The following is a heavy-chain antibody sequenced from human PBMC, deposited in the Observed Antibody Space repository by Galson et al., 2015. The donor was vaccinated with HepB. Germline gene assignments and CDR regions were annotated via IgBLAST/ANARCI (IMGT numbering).Heavy chain of an antibody. V-gene: IGHV3-30*18. CDR3: AKMSIAAAGPEDFY. CDR2: ISYDGSNK. CDR1: GFTFSSYG. D-gene: IGHD6-13*01. J-gene: IGHJ4*02. Sequence: SLRLSCAASGFTFSSYGMHWVRQAPGKGLEWVAVISYDGSNKYYADSVKGRFTISRDNSKNTLYLQMNSLRAEDTAVYYCAKMSIAAAGPEDFYWGQGTLVTVSS.